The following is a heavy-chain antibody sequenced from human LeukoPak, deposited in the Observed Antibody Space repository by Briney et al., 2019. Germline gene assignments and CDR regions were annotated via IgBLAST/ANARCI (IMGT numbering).Heavy chain of an antibody. Sequence: PSETLSLTCAVSGGSMRNYYWSWIRQPPGKGLGWIGYTYDSGSSSYNPSLRSRVSISIDTSKNQFSLNLSSVTGADTAVYYCARGWASSWYYFDFWGQGTLVTVSS. J-gene: IGHJ4*02. D-gene: IGHD2-2*01. CDR3: ARGWASSWYYFDF. V-gene: IGHV4-59*01. CDR2: TYDSGSS. CDR1: GGSMRNYY.